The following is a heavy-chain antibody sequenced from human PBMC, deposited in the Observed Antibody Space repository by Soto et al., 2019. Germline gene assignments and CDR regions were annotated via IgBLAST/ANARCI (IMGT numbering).Heavy chain of an antibody. Sequence: SETLSLTCTVSGGSISSSSYYWGWIRQSPGKGLEWIGSIYYSGNTYYNPSLKSRVTISVDTSKNQFSLKLSSVTAADTAVYFCARLPTAMVTFDYWGQGTLVTVS. CDR3: ARLPTAMVTFDY. CDR2: IYYSGNT. CDR1: GGSISSSSYY. V-gene: IGHV4-39*01. D-gene: IGHD5-18*01. J-gene: IGHJ4*02.